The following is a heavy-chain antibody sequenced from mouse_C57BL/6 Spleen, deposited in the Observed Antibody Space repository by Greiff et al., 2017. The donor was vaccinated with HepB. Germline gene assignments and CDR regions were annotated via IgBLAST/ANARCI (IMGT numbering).Heavy chain of an antibody. V-gene: IGHV1-15*01. CDR2: IDPETGGT. J-gene: IGHJ2*01. CDR1: GYTFTDYE. D-gene: IGHD2-1*01. Sequence: VQLQQSGAELVRPGASVTLSCKASGYTFTDYEMHWVKQTPVHGLEWIGAIDPETGGTAYNQKFKGKAILTADKSSSTAYMELRSLTSGDSAVYYCTFYYGNSFDYWGQGTTLTVSS. CDR3: TFYYGNSFDY.